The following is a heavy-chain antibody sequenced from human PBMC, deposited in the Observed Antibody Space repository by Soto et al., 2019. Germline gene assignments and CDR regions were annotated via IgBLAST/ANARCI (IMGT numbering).Heavy chain of an antibody. Sequence: EVQLVESGGGLVQPGESLRLSCAASGFTFDYYWMHWVRQAPGKGLVWVSRVHSDGTTTTYADSVKGRFTTSRDKARNTVSLQMSSLRAEDTAIYYCARGDRGGFDLWGHGTVVTVSS. D-gene: IGHD3-10*01. V-gene: IGHV3-74*01. CDR3: ARGDRGGFDL. J-gene: IGHJ3*01. CDR1: GFTFDYYW. CDR2: VHSDGTTT.